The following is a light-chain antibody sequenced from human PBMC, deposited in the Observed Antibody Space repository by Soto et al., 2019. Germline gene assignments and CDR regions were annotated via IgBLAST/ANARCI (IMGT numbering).Light chain of an antibody. CDR2: DVS. Sequence: QSALTEPASVSGSPGQSITISCTGTSSDVGGYNYVSWYQQHPGKAPKLMIYDVSNRPSGVSNRFSGSKSGNTASLTISGLQAEDEADYYCSSYTRSSTYVFGTGTQVTV. V-gene: IGLV2-14*01. CDR1: SSDVGGYNY. CDR3: SSYTRSSTYV. J-gene: IGLJ1*01.